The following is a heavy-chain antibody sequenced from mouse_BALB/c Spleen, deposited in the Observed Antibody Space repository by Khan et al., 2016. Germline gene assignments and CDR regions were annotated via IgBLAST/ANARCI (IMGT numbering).Heavy chain of an antibody. Sequence: QIQLVQSGPELKKPGETVKISCKASGYTFTNYGMNWVKQAPGKGLQWMGWIHPRTGEPTYAEEFQGRVAFSLATSASTAHLQINTPKSEDTATYVGARTAGATFAYWGQGTLVTVSA. CDR1: GYTFTNYG. D-gene: IGHD3-1*01. CDR3: ARTAGATFAY. CDR2: IHPRTGEP. J-gene: IGHJ3*01. V-gene: IGHV9-3*02.